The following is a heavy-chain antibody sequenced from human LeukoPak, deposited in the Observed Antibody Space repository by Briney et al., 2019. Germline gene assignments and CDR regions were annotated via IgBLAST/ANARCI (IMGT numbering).Heavy chain of an antibody. CDR3: ARKASGYDYSWFDP. CDR2: INHSGST. D-gene: IGHD5-12*01. Sequence: KPSETLSLTCAVYGGSFSGYYWSWIRQPPGKGLEWIGEINHSGSTNYNPSLKSRVTISVDTSKNQFSLKLSSVTAADTAVYYCARKASGYDYSWFDPWGQGTLVTVPS. V-gene: IGHV4-34*01. CDR1: GGSFSGYY. J-gene: IGHJ5*02.